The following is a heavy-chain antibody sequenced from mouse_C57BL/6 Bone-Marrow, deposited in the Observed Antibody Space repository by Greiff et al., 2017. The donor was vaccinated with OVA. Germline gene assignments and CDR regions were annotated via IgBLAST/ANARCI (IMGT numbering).Heavy chain of an antibody. J-gene: IGHJ3*01. CDR3: ASRDGYFPWFAY. Sequence: EVHLVESGGGLVKPGGSLKLSCAASGFTFSDYGMHWVRQAPEKGLEWVAYISSGSSTIYYADTVKGRFTISRDNAKNTLFLQMTSLRSEDTAMYYCASRDGYFPWFAYWGQGTLVTVSA. V-gene: IGHV5-17*01. CDR2: ISSGSSTI. D-gene: IGHD2-3*01. CDR1: GFTFSDYG.